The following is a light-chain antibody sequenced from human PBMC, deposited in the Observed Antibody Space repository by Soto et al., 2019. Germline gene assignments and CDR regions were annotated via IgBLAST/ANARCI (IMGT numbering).Light chain of an antibody. CDR2: DAS. Sequence: DIQMTQSPSTLSASVGDRVTITCRASQSISSLLAWYQQKPGKAPRLLIYDASSLESGVPSRVSGSGSGTEFTLTISSLQPEDFATYYGQQYSSFSYTFGQGTRLEIK. CDR3: QQYSSFSYT. CDR1: QSISSL. J-gene: IGKJ2*01. V-gene: IGKV1-5*01.